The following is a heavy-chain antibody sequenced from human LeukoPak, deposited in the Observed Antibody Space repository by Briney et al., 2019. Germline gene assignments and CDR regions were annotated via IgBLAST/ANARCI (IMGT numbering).Heavy chain of an antibody. CDR2: INHSGST. J-gene: IGHJ6*03. D-gene: IGHD2-15*01. Sequence: PSETLSLTCAVYGGSFSGYYWSWIRQPPGKGLEWIGEINHSGSTNYNPSLKRRVTISVDTSKNQFSLKLSSVTAADTAVYYCAAARRGCSGGSCYSDYYYYMDVWGKGTTVTVSS. V-gene: IGHV4-34*01. CDR3: AAARRGCSGGSCYSDYYYYMDV. CDR1: GGSFSGYY.